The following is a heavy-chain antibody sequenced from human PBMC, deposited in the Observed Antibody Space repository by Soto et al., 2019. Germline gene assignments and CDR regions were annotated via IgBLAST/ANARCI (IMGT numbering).Heavy chain of an antibody. V-gene: IGHV3-48*02. CDR1: GFTFSSYA. CDR3: TRSPYHYSWYFDL. CDR2: VTSSSSTI. J-gene: IGHJ2*01. Sequence: GGSLRLSCAASGFTFSSYAMNWVRQAPGKGLEWISYVTSSSSTIYYADSVKGRFTISRDSAGNSLYLLMDSLRDEDTALYYCTRSPYHYSWYFDLWGRGTLVTVSS. D-gene: IGHD3-16*01.